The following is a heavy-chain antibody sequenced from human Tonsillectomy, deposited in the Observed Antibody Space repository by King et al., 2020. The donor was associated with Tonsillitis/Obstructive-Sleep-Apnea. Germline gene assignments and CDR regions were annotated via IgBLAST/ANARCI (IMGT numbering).Heavy chain of an antibody. V-gene: IGHV3-48*02. CDR2: ISGSGNTI. CDR3: TRYIRGNYDFWSGYPGY. D-gene: IGHD3-3*01. J-gene: IGHJ4*02. Sequence: EVQLVESGGGLIQPGGSLRLSCAASGFTFNFYSMDWVRQAPGKGLEWVSYISGSGNTIYYADSVKGRFTISRDNAKSSLYLQMNRLRDEDTAVYYCTRYIRGNYDFWSGYPGYWGQGTLVTVSS. CDR1: GFTFNFYS.